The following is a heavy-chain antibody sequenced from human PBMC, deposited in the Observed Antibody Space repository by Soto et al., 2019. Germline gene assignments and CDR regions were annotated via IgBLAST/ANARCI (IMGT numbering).Heavy chain of an antibody. CDR3: VRDGTKTLRDRFDP. Sequence: SETLSLTCTVSGASISGYYWSWIRKSAGKGLEWIGRIYATGTTDYNPSLKSRVMMSVDTSKKQFSLKLRSVTAADTAVYYCVRDGTKTLRDRFDPWGQGISVTVSS. CDR1: GASISGYY. D-gene: IGHD1-1*01. CDR2: IYATGTT. J-gene: IGHJ5*02. V-gene: IGHV4-4*07.